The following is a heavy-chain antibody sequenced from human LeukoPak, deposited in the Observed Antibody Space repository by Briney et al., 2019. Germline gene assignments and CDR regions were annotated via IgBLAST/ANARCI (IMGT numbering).Heavy chain of an antibody. V-gene: IGHV3-23*01. CDR3: AKAPLPMIVVVITSREYYMDV. J-gene: IGHJ6*03. Sequence: GGSLRLSCAASGFTFSTYGMTWVRQAPGKGLEWVSGISGSGDNTWYADSVKGRFTISRDNSKNTLYLQMNSLRAEDTAVYYCAKAPLPMIVVVITSREYYMDVWGKGTTVTISS. CDR1: GFTFSTYG. CDR2: ISGSGDNT. D-gene: IGHD3-22*01.